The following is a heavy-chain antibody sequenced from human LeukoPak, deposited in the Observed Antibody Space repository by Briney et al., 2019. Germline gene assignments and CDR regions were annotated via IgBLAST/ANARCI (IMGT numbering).Heavy chain of an antibody. CDR2: ISAYNGNT. Sequence: GASVKVPCKASGYTFTSYGISWVRQAPGQGLEWMGWISAYNGNTNYAQKLQGRVTMTTDTSTSTAYMELRSLRSDDTAVYYCARDMATMIVVVITPSFDYWGQGTLVTVSS. V-gene: IGHV1-18*01. D-gene: IGHD3-22*01. CDR1: GYTFTSYG. CDR3: ARDMATMIVVVITPSFDY. J-gene: IGHJ4*02.